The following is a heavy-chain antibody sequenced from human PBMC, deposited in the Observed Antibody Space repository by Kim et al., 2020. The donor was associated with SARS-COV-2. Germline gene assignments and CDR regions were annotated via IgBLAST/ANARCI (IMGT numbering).Heavy chain of an antibody. CDR2: IYPDDSDV. J-gene: IGHJ4*02. CDR1: GYIFNNYW. V-gene: IGHV5-51*01. Sequence: GESLKISCKASGYIFNNYWIGWVRQMPGLGPEWMGIIYPDDSDVRYNPSFQGLVTISADKSITTAFLQWSSLKASDTAMYYCARRDVTAALDYWGQGTLVTVSS. CDR3: ARRDVTAALDY. D-gene: IGHD6-25*01.